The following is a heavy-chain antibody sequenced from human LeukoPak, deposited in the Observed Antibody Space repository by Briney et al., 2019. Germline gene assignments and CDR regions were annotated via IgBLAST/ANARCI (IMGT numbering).Heavy chain of an antibody. J-gene: IGHJ4*02. V-gene: IGHV4-4*02. CDR1: GGSISNGYW. CDR3: ARVNINNWHSCDY. Sequence: SETLSLTCAVSGGSISNGYWWGWVRQPPGKGLEWIGEIYHSGSPNYNPSLKSRVTISVGKSRNHFSLNLSSVTAADTAAYYCARVNINNWHSCDYWGQGTLVTVSS. CDR2: IYHSGSP. D-gene: IGHD1-1*01.